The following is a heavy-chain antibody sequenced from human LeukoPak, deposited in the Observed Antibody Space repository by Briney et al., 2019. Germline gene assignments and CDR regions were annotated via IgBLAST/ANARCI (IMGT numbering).Heavy chain of an antibody. Sequence: GGSLRLSCAASGFTFSAYSMNWVRQAPGKGLEWVSSISSSSSYIYYADSVKGRFTISRDNAKNSLYLQMSSLRAEDTAVYYCARDLSLPASGSYSHLFDYWGQGTLVTVSS. CDR2: ISSSSSYI. D-gene: IGHD3-10*01. CDR3: ARDLSLPASGSYSHLFDY. V-gene: IGHV3-21*01. J-gene: IGHJ4*02. CDR1: GFTFSAYS.